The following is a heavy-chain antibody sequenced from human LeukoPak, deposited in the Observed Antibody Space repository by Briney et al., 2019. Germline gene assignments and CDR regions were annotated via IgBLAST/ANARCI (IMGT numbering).Heavy chain of an antibody. CDR2: INPNSGCT. Sequence: ASVKVSCKASGYTFTGYYMHWVRQAPGQGLEWMGWINPNSGCTNYAQKFQGRVTMTRDTSISTAYMELSRLRSDDTAVYYCACGNRRAWFGESYSLYYWGQGTLVTVSS. CDR3: ACGNRRAWFGESYSLYY. CDR1: GYTFTGYY. V-gene: IGHV1-2*02. J-gene: IGHJ4*02. D-gene: IGHD3-10*01.